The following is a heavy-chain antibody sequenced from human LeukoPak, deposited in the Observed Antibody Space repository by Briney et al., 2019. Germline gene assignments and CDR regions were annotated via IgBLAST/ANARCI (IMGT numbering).Heavy chain of an antibody. J-gene: IGHJ6*02. D-gene: IGHD6-13*01. CDR3: AKRAGYGYGMDV. Sequence: PGGSLRLSCEASGFSFSSNDMSWVRQAPGKGREGVSVINRGGSRFYSECVRGGWTISRDNSKNTLYLQMNSLRVEDTAEFYCAKRAGYGYGMDVWGQGTTVTVSS. CDR1: GFSFSSND. CDR2: INRGGSR. V-gene: IGHV3-53*01.